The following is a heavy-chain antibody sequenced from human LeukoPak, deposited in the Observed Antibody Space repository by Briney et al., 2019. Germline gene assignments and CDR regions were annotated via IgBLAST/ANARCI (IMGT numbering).Heavy chain of an antibody. D-gene: IGHD2-15*01. CDR2: INSDGSWT. Sequence: PGGSLRLSCAASGNYWMHWVRQAPGKGLVWVSHINSDGSWTSYADSVKGRFTISKDNAKNTVYLQMNNLRADDTAVYYCAKSVVVITFRFDDWGQGALVTVSS. V-gene: IGHV3-74*01. J-gene: IGHJ4*02. CDR3: AKSVVVITFRFDD. CDR1: GNYW.